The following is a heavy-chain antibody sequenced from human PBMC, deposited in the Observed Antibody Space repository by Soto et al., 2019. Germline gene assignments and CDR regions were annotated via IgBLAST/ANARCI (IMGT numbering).Heavy chain of an antibody. V-gene: IGHV4-30-4*01. CDR2: IYYSGST. CDR3: ARGVYYYDSSGYFFLWAH. J-gene: IGHJ4*02. CDR1: GGSISSGDYY. Sequence: SETLSLTCTVSGGSISSGDYYWSWIRQPPGKGLEWIGYIYYSGSTYYNPSLKSRVTISVDTSKNQVSLKLGSVTAADAAVYYCARGVYYYDSSGYFFLWAHWGQGTLVTVSS. D-gene: IGHD3-22*01.